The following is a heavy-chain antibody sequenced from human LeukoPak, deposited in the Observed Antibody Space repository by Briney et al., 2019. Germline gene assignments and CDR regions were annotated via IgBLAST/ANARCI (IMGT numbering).Heavy chain of an antibody. V-gene: IGHV4-34*01. CDR1: GGSFSGYY. CDR2: INHSGST. CDR3: ARHLRGYCSSTSCYRAWFDP. D-gene: IGHD2-2*01. Sequence: SETLSLTRAVYGGSFSGYYWSWIRQPPGKGLEWIGEINHSGSTNYNPSLTSGVTISVDTSKNQFSLKLSSVTAADTAVYYCARHLRGYCSSTSCYRAWFDPWGQGTLVTVSS. J-gene: IGHJ5*02.